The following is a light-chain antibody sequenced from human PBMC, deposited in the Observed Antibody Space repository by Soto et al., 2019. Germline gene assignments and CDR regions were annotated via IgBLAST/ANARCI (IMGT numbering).Light chain of an antibody. Sequence: DIQMTQSPATLSASVGDSVTITCRASQSISHWLAWYQQKPGKAPKFLIYDASSLESGVPSRFSGSGSGTEFTLTISSLQPDDFETYYCQQYDSVLGTFGPGTKVNI. CDR3: QQYDSVLGT. CDR1: QSISHW. CDR2: DAS. V-gene: IGKV1-5*01. J-gene: IGKJ1*01.